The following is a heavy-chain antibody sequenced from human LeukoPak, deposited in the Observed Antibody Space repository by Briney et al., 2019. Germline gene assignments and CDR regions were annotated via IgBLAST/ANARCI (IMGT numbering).Heavy chain of an antibody. CDR2: IIPIFGTA. CDR3: ARPDEDRGYSYGYNY. CDR1: GDTFTGSF. Sequence: GASVKVSCKASGDTFTGSFIHWVRQALGQGLEWMGGIIPIFGTANYAQKFQGRVTITADESTSTAYMELSSLKSEDTAVYYCARPDEDRGYSYGYNYLGQGTLVTVSS. D-gene: IGHD5-18*01. J-gene: IGHJ4*02. V-gene: IGHV1-69*13.